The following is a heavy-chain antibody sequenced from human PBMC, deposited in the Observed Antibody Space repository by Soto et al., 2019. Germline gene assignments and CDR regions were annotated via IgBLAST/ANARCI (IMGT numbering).Heavy chain of an antibody. CDR3: ARGRYINRGYDRGWNIGY. CDR1: GYSFTAYQ. D-gene: IGHD1-1*01. J-gene: IGHJ4*02. CDR2: MHPGTGDT. Sequence: QVQLVQSGAEVKKPGASVRVSCKPSGYSFTAYQIFWVRQATGQGLEWMGWMHPGTGDTDYAQNCQGRITKTRNSTISAAYMELSSLTTANTAIYYNARGRYINRGYDRGWNIGYWGQGTLVTVSS. V-gene: IGHV1-8*01.